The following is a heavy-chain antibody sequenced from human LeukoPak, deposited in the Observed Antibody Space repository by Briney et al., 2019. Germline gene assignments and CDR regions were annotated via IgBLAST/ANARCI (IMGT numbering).Heavy chain of an antibody. V-gene: IGHV6-1*01. CDR3: ARIGHPWGIEDAFDI. CDR1: GDTVSSNSAT. D-gene: IGHD3-16*01. J-gene: IGHJ3*02. CDR2: TYYTSKWYS. Sequence: SQTLSLTCAISGDTVSSNSATWNWIRQSPSRGLEWLGRTYYTSKWYSDYAVSVKSRITIHPDTSKNQFSLQLNSVTPEDTAVYYCARIGHPWGIEDAFDIWGQGTMVTVSS.